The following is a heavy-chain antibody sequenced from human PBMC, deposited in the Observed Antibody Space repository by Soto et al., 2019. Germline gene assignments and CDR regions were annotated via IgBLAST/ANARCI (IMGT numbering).Heavy chain of an antibody. CDR1: GGSIISYY. CDR2: IYYSGST. V-gene: IGHV4-59*01. CDR3: ARGRGGRDGVFDS. Sequence: QVQLQESGPGLVKPSETLSLTCTVSGGSIISYYWSWIRQPPGKGLGWIGYIYYSGSTNYNPSLKSRVCISVNTSKNQFSLKLSSVTAADTAVYYCARGRGGRDGVFDSWGQGTLVTVSS. D-gene: IGHD1-26*01. J-gene: IGHJ4*02.